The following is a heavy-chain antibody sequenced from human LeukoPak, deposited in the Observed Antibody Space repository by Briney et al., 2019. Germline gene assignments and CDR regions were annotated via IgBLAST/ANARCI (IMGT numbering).Heavy chain of an antibody. J-gene: IGHJ6*02. CDR1: GFTFSAYA. CDR3: ARDLHYYVAMDV. D-gene: IGHD3-10*02. Sequence: GGSLRLSCEASGFTFSAYAMTWVRQAPGQGLEWVSSIGSDNNPPYSESVKGRCAFTRYNAKSMLFLQLHRMSAKDEDLSVYARDLHYYVAMDVWGQGTTVTVSS. V-gene: IGHV3-23*01. CDR2: IGSDNNP.